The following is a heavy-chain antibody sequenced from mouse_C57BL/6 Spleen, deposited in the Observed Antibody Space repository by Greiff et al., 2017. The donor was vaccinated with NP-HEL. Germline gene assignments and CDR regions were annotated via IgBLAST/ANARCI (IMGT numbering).Heavy chain of an antibody. J-gene: IGHJ3*01. Sequence: VQLQQSGAELVRPGASVKLSCTASGFNIKDYYMHWVKQRPEQGLEWIGRIDPEDGDTEYAPKFQGKATMTADTSSNTAYLQLSSLSSEDTAVYYCTTRGLGGWFAYWGQGTLVTVSA. CDR2: IDPEDGDT. CDR3: TTRGLGGWFAY. CDR1: GFNIKDYY. V-gene: IGHV14-1*01. D-gene: IGHD4-1*01.